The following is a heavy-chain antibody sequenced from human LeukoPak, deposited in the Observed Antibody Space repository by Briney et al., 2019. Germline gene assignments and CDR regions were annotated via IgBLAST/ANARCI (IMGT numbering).Heavy chain of an antibody. Sequence: GGSLRLSCAASGFTFSSYSMNWVRQAPGKGLEWVSSISSSSSHIYYADTVKGRFTISRDKAKNSLYLQMNSLRAEDTAVYYCARDPTTVVTYYFDYWGQGTLVTVSS. D-gene: IGHD4-23*01. CDR3: ARDPTTVVTYYFDY. V-gene: IGHV3-21*01. CDR1: GFTFSSYS. J-gene: IGHJ4*02. CDR2: ISSSSSHI.